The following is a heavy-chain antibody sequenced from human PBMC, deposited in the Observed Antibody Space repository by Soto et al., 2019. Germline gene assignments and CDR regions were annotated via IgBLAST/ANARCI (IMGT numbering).Heavy chain of an antibody. CDR1: GYTFTSYG. CDR3: SRDLIYGYKYGIDV. CDR2: ISAYNGNT. D-gene: IGHD5-12*01. Sequence: GASVKVSWKASGYTFTSYGISWVRQAPGQGLEWMGWISAYNGNTNYAQKLQGRVIMTTDTSTSTAYMELRSLRSDDTAVYYCSRDLIYGYKYGIDVRAQRTTDTGSS. V-gene: IGHV1-18*01. J-gene: IGHJ6*02.